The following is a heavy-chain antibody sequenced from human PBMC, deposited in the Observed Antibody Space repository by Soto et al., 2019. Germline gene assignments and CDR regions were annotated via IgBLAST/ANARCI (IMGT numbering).Heavy chain of an antibody. CDR1: GYSFTSYW. Sequence: GESLKISCKGSGYSFTSYWISWVRQMPGKGLEWMGRIDPSDSYTNYSPSFQGHVTISADKSISTAYLQWSSLKASDTAMYYCARLGVPSSIADRPNYHYYYGMDVWGQGTTVTVSS. CDR2: IDPSDSYT. J-gene: IGHJ6*02. V-gene: IGHV5-10-1*01. CDR3: ARLGVPSSIADRPNYHYYYGMDV. D-gene: IGHD6-6*01.